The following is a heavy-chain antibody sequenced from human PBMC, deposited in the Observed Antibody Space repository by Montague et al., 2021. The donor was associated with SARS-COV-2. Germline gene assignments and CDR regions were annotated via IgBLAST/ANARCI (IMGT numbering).Heavy chain of an antibody. J-gene: IGHJ3*02. CDR3: ARHTSERLTMVQAFDI. CDR1: GGSISSYY. Sequence: SETLSLTCTVSGGSISSYYWSWIRQPPGKGLGWIGYIYYSGSTNYSPSLKSRVTISVDTSKNQFSLKLSSVTAADTAVYYCARHTSERLTMVQAFDIWGQGTMVTVSS. D-gene: IGHD3-10*01. CDR2: IYYSGST. V-gene: IGHV4-59*08.